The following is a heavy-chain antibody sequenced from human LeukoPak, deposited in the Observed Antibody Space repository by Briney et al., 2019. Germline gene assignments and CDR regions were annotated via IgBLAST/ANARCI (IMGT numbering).Heavy chain of an antibody. CDR2: ISSSGSPI. CDR1: GFSFSSYE. V-gene: IGHV3-48*03. CDR3: GRDGWEIRLATGY. D-gene: IGHD1-26*01. J-gene: IGHJ4*02. Sequence: GGSLRLSCAASGFSFSSYEMNWVRQAPGKGLEWVSNISSSGSPIYYADSVKGRFTISRDNAKNSLYLQMNSLRADDTAVYYCGRDGWEIRLATGYWGQGTLVTVSS.